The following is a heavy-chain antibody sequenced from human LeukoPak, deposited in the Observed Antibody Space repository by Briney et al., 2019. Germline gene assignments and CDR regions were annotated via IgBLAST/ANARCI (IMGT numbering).Heavy chain of an antibody. V-gene: IGHV3-38-3*01. CDR3: KKDMGERQWLAYFDY. Sequence: GGSLRLSCAASGFTVSSNEMSWVRQAPGKGLEWVSSISGGSTYYADSRKGRFTISRDNSKNTLHIQMTSLRAEDTAVYYCKKDMGERQWLAYFDYWGQGTLVTVSS. J-gene: IGHJ4*02. CDR1: GFTVSSNE. D-gene: IGHD6-19*01. CDR2: ISGGST.